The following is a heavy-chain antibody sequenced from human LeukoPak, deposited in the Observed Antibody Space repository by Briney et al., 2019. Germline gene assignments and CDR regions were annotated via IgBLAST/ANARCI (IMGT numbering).Heavy chain of an antibody. D-gene: IGHD3-3*01. CDR3: ARDGSIYDFWSGQGWFDP. CDR1: RGTFSSYA. J-gene: IGHJ5*02. CDR2: ILPIFGTA. V-gene: IGHV1-69*05. Sequence: SVKVSCKASRGTFSSYAISWVRQAPGQGLEWMGGILPIFGTANYAQKFQGRVTITTYKSTSTAYMELSSLRSEDTAVYDCARDGSIYDFWSGQGWFDPWGQGTLVTVSS.